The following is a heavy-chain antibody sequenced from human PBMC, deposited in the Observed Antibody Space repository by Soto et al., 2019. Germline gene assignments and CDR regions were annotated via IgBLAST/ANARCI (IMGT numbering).Heavy chain of an antibody. J-gene: IGHJ4*02. V-gene: IGHV1-3*04. Sequence: QVHLVQSGAEVKKPGASVNVSCKASGYPFTAYGLHWVRQAPGQRLEWMGWINTGSGNTKSSHKFQGRITIKRDTSATTVSMELSSLTSEATAIYYCARAVVAPDYWGQGTLVTVSS. CDR2: INTGSGNT. D-gene: IGHD2-15*01. CDR1: GYPFTAYG. CDR3: ARAVVAPDY.